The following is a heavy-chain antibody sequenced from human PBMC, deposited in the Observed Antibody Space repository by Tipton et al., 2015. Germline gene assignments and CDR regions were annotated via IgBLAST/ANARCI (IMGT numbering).Heavy chain of an antibody. Sequence: LRLSCAVYGGSFSGHYWSWIRQPPGKELEWIGYIQYSGSTNYNPSLKSRVTISVDTSKTQFSLKLSSVTAADTAVYYCARSDVGGGSCYSGCYFDYWGQGTLVTVSS. CDR2: IQYSGST. CDR3: ARSDVGGGSCYSGCYFDY. CDR1: GGSFSGHY. D-gene: IGHD2-15*01. V-gene: IGHV4-59*08. J-gene: IGHJ4*02.